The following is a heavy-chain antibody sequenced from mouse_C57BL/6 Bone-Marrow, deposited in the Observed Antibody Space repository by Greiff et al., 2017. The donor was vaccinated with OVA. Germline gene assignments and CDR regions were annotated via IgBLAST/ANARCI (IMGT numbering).Heavy chain of an antibody. V-gene: IGHV3-6*01. CDR3: ARGDTTVGY. J-gene: IGHJ2*01. CDR1: GYSITSGYY. Sequence: VQLQQSGPGLVKPSQSLSLTCSVTGYSITSGYYWNWIRQFPGNKLEWMGYISYDGSNNYNPSLKNRISITRDTSKNQFFLKLNSVTTEDTATYYCARGDTTVGYWGQGTTLTVSS. D-gene: IGHD1-1*01. CDR2: ISYDGSN.